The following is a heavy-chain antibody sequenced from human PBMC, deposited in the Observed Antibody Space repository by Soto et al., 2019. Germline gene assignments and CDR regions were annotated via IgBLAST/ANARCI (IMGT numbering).Heavy chain of an antibody. CDR2: IYTSGST. V-gene: IGHV4-4*07. J-gene: IGHJ4*02. CDR3: ARTVGAAYYFDF. CDR1: GDAMSKYY. D-gene: IGHD1-26*01. Sequence: AETLSLTCTVSGDAMSKYYCIFISQPAGKGLEWIGRIYTSGSTNYNPSLKSRVNMSIDTSNNHFSLNLKSVTAADAAVYYCARTVGAAYYFDFWGQGALVTVSS.